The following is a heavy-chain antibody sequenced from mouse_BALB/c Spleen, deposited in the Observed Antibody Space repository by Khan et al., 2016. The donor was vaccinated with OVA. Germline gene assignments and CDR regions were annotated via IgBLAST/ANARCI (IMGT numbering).Heavy chain of an antibody. CDR2: IGPGSSNA. D-gene: IGHD1-1*01. V-gene: IGHV1S41*01. CDR3: AREGDYGRSCYAMAY. Sequence: DLVKPGASVKLSCKASGYTFTSYWIHWIKQRPGQGLEWIGRIGPGSSNAYYNDMFKDKATLTVDTSSNTAYIQLSSLSSEDSAVYFCAREGDYGRSCYAMAYWGQGTSVTVSA. J-gene: IGHJ4*01. CDR1: GYTFTSYW.